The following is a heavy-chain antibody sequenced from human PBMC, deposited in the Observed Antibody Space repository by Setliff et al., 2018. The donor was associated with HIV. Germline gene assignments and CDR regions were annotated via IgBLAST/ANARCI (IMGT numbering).Heavy chain of an antibody. CDR2: ISAYNGNT. J-gene: IGHJ6*03. CDR3: AARPGVDSSAYYDYYYMDV. V-gene: IGHV1-18*01. D-gene: IGHD3-22*01. CDR1: GDTFTNYG. Sequence: GASVKVSCKASGDTFTNYGISWVRQAPGQGLEWMGWISAYNGNTDYGQKLQGRVTMTTDTSTSTAYMELRSLRSDDTAVYYCAARPGVDSSAYYDYYYMDVWGKGTTVTVSS.